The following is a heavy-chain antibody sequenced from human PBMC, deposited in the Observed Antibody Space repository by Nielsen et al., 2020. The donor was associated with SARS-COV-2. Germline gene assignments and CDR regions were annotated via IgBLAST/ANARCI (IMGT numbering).Heavy chain of an antibody. CDR3: ATSPRGRKYYFDY. CDR2: IYSGGSST. V-gene: IGHV3-23*03. Sequence: GGSLRLSCAASGFTFSSYAMSWVRQAPGKGLEWVSVIYSGGSSTYYADSVKGRFTISRDNSKNTVYLQMNSLRAEDTAVYYCATSPRGRKYYFDYWGQGTLVTVSS. J-gene: IGHJ4*02. CDR1: GFTFSSYA. D-gene: IGHD1-26*01.